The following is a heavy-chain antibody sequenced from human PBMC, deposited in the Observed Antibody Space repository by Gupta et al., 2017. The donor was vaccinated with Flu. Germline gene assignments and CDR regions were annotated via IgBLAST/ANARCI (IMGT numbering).Heavy chain of an antibody. J-gene: IGHJ3*02. D-gene: IGHD5-12*01. CDR3: TRDSSLGMATIKGI. CDR1: GFTFSSYS. CDR2: ISSSSTYI. V-gene: IGHV3-21*01. Sequence: EVQLVESGGGLVTPGGSLRLSCAASGFTFSSYSMNWVRQAPGKGLEWVSSISSSSTYIYYADSVKGRFTISRDNAKNSLYLQMNSLRAEDTAVYYCTRDSSLGMATIKGIWGQGTMVTVSS.